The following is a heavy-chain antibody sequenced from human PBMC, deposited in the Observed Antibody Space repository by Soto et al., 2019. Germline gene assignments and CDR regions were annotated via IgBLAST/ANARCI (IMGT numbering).Heavy chain of an antibody. V-gene: IGHV1-2*02. CDR1: GYTFTGYY. D-gene: IGHD4-17*01. CDR2: INPNSGGT. Sequence: ASVKVSCNASGYTFTGYYMHWVRQAPGQGLEWMGWINPNSGGTNYAQKFQGRVTMTRDTSISTAYMELSRLRSDDTAVYYCARDNKPDYGDYWFDPWGQGTLVTVSS. J-gene: IGHJ5*02. CDR3: ARDNKPDYGDYWFDP.